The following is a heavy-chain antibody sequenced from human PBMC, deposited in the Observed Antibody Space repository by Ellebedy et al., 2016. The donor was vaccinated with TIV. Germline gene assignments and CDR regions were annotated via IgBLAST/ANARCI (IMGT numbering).Heavy chain of an antibody. CDR3: AKEGGYSYGDGGDY. J-gene: IGHJ4*02. D-gene: IGHD5-18*01. Sequence: GESLKISXAASGFTFSSYAMHWVRQAPGKGLEWVAVISYDGSNKYYADSVKGRFTISRDNSKNTLYLQMNSLRAEDTAVYYCAKEGGYSYGDGGDYWGQGTLVTVSS. CDR2: ISYDGSNK. CDR1: GFTFSSYA. V-gene: IGHV3-30-3*01.